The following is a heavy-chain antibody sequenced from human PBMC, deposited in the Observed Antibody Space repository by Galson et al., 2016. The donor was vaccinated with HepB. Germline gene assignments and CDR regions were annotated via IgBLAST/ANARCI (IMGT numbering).Heavy chain of an antibody. CDR1: GFTFTSYA. CDR3: AKSMNWNHHLLLF. CDR2: ISGGGGST. D-gene: IGHD1-14*01. J-gene: IGHJ4*02. Sequence: SLRLSCAASGFTFTSYAMSWVRQAPGKGLEWVSAISGGGGSTYYADSVKGRFTISRDNSKNTVYLQMNNLRAEDTALYYCAKSMNWNHHLLLFWGQGTLVTVSS. V-gene: IGHV3-23*01.